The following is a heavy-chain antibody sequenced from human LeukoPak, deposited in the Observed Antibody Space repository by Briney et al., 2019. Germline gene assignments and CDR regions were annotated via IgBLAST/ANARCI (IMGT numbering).Heavy chain of an antibody. V-gene: IGHV4-59*01. CDR1: GGSISYYY. D-gene: IGHD1-26*01. CDR3: ARGVEGATARIDY. J-gene: IGHJ4*02. Sequence: PSETLSLTCTVSGGSISYYYWSWIRQPPGKGLEWIGYIYYSGSTTYNPSLKSRVTISVDTSKNQFSLKLSSVTAVDTAVYYCARGVEGATARIDYWGQGTLVTVSS. CDR2: IYYSGST.